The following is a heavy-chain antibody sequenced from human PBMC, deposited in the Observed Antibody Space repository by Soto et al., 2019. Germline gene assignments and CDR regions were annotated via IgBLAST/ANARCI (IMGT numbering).Heavy chain of an antibody. D-gene: IGHD6-19*01. J-gene: IGHJ4*02. CDR1: GFTFSNYA. CDR3: AKAHFYVDIGVAGRGEDC. V-gene: IGHV3-23*01. Sequence: GGSLRLSCAASGFTFSNYAMSWVRQAPGKGLEWVSAISGSGGNTYYADSVKGRFTVSRDTSKNTLYLQMNSLRAEDTAMYYCAKAHFYVDIGVAGRGEDCWGQGTLVTVSS. CDR2: ISGSGGNT.